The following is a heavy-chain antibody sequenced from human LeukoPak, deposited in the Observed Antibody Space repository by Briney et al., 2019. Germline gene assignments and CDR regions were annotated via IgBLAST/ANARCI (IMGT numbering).Heavy chain of an antibody. D-gene: IGHD3-3*01. J-gene: IGHJ4*02. CDR3: AREVADFWSGYHFDY. V-gene: IGHV3-53*01. Sequence: GGSLRLSCAASGFTVSSNYMSWVRQAPGKGLEWVSVIYSGGSTYYADSVKGRFTISRDNSKNTLYLQMNSLRAEDTAVYYCAREVADFWSGYHFDYWGRGTLVTVSS. CDR2: IYSGGST. CDR1: GFTVSSNY.